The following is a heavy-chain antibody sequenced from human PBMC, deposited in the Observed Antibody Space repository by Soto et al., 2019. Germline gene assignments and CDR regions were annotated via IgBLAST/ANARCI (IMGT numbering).Heavy chain of an antibody. V-gene: IGHV6-1*01. D-gene: IGHD6-19*01. CDR3: ARDRSIAVAARLSNWLDP. CDR2: TYYRSKWYN. CDR1: GDSVSSNSAS. J-gene: IGHJ5*02. Sequence: HSPTLSLTCAISGDSVSSNSASWNWIRQSPSRSLECLGRTYYRSKWYNDYAVSVKSRITINPDTAKNQCSLQLNSVTPEDTAVYYCARDRSIAVAARLSNWLDPWGQGTLVTLYS.